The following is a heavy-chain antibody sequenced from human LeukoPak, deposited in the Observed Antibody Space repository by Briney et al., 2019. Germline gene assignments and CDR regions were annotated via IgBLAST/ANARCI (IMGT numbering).Heavy chain of an antibody. CDR3: ATRDMVRGVNYGMDV. J-gene: IGHJ6*02. CDR2: IIPIFGTA. D-gene: IGHD3-10*01. V-gene: IGHV1-69*13. Sequence: SVKVSCKASGGTFSSYAISWVRQAPGQGLEWMGGIIPIFGTANYAQKFQGRVTITADESTSTAYMELSSLRSEDTAVYYCATRDMVRGVNYGMDVWGQGTTVTVSS. CDR1: GGTFSSYA.